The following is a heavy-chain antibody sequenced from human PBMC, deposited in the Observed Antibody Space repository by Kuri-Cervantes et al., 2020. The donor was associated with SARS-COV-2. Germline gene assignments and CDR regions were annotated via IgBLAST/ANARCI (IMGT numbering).Heavy chain of an antibody. J-gene: IGHJ5*02. Sequence: GGSLRLSCAASGFTFSSYSMNWVRQAPGKGLEWVSSISSSSSYIYYADSVKGRFTISRDNAKNSLYLQMNSLRAEDTAVYYCAKDRGVYYYDSSGYDWFDPWGQGTLVTVSS. V-gene: IGHV3-21*01. CDR2: ISSSSSYI. D-gene: IGHD3-22*01. CDR1: GFTFSSYS. CDR3: AKDRGVYYYDSSGYDWFDP.